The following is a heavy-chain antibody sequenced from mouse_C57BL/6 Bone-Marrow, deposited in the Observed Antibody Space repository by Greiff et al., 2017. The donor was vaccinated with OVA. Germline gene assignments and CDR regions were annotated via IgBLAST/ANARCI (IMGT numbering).Heavy chain of an antibody. CDR1: GFTFSDYG. V-gene: IGHV5-17*01. J-gene: IGHJ4*01. CDR2: ISSGSSTI. Sequence: EVQRVESGGGLVKPGGSLKLSCAASGFTFSDYGMHWVRQAPEKGLEWVAYISSGSSTIYYADTVKGRFTISRDNAKNTLFLQMTSLRSEDTAMYYGARPDYYGNYGYAMDYWGQGTSVTVSS. CDR3: ARPDYYGNYGYAMDY. D-gene: IGHD2-1*01.